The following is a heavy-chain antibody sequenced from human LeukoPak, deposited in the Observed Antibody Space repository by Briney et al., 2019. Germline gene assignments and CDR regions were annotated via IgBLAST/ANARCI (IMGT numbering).Heavy chain of an antibody. Sequence: GGSLRLSCAASGFMFSTYEMNWVRQAPGKGLEWVSYISSSGSTIYYADSVKGRFTISRDNAKNSLYLQMNSLRAEDTAVYYCARVRSTIAAALDYWGQGTLVTVSS. CDR3: ARVRSTIAAALDY. J-gene: IGHJ4*02. CDR1: GFMFSTYE. D-gene: IGHD6-13*01. CDR2: ISSSGSTI. V-gene: IGHV3-48*03.